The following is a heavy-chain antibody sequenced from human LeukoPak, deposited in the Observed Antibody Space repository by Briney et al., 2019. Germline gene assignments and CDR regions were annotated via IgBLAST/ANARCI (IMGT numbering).Heavy chain of an antibody. D-gene: IGHD1-26*01. CDR2: ISSISNSYI. J-gene: IGHJ4*02. CDR1: GFPFSDYS. Sequence: TGGSLRLSCAASGFPFSDYSMNWIRQAPGKGLEWVSSISSISNSYIFYADSVKGRFTISRDNAEDSLFLQMNSLRVEDTAVYYCARVLSGSHPPFYFDFWGQGSLVTVSS. CDR3: ARVLSGSHPPFYFDF. V-gene: IGHV3-21*01.